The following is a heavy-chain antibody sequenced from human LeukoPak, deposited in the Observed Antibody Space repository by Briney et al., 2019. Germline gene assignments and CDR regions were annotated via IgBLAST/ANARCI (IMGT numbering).Heavy chain of an antibody. CDR2: INPNSGGT. CDR1: GYSFTDYY. CDR3: ARGVPVGLNYFDY. D-gene: IGHD2-2*01. V-gene: IGHV1-2*02. Sequence: TSVKVSCKTSGYSFTDYYIHWVRQAPGQGLEWMGWINPNSGGTNYAQKFQGRVTMTRDTSIRTTYMDLSRLISDDTAVYYCARGVPVGLNYFDYWGQGTLVTVSS. J-gene: IGHJ4*02.